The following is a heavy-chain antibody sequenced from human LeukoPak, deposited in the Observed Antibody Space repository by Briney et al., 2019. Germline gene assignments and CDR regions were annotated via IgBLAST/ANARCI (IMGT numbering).Heavy chain of an antibody. J-gene: IGHJ6*03. CDR3: ARQPLAHYYYMDV. CDR2: IYHSGST. D-gene: IGHD1-14*01. CDR1: GGSISSSSYY. V-gene: IGHV4-39*01. Sequence: SETLSLTCTVSGGSISSSSYYWGWIRQPPGKGLEWIGSIYHSGSTYSNPSLRSRVTISVDTSKNHFSLKLSSVTAADTAVYYCARQPLAHYYYMDVWGKGTTVTVSS.